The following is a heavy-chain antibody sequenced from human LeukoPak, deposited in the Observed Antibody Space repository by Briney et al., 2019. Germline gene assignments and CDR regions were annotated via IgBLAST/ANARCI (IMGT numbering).Heavy chain of an antibody. D-gene: IGHD1-14*01. CDR1: GFTFSSYS. CDR2: INHSGST. CDR3: ARLNRSVPD. V-gene: IGHV4-34*01. Sequence: GSLRLSCAASGFTFSSYSMNWVRQPPGKGLEWIGEINHSGSTNYNPSLKSRVTISVDTSKNQFSLKLSSVTAADTAVYYCARLNRSVPDWGQGTLVTVSS. J-gene: IGHJ4*02.